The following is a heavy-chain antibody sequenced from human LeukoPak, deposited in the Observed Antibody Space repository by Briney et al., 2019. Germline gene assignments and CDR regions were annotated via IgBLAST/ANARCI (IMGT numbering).Heavy chain of an antibody. Sequence: GGSLRLSCAASGFTFSSYSMNWVRQAPGKGLEWVSSISSSSSYIYCADSVKGRLTISRDNAKNSLYLQMNSLRAEDTAVYYCARDTAMVPILDYWGQGTLVTVSS. CDR1: GFTFSSYS. J-gene: IGHJ4*02. CDR3: ARDTAMVPILDY. CDR2: ISSSSSYI. V-gene: IGHV3-21*01. D-gene: IGHD5-18*01.